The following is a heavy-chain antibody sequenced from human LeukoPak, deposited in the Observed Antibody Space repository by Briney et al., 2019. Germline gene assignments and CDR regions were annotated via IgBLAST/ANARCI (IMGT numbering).Heavy chain of an antibody. Sequence: GGSLRLSCAASGFTFRSFGMNWVRQAPGKGLEWVSGIYTNGRDTRYADSVKGRLTISRDNSKNTLYLQMHSLRVEDTAVYYCAHLVWEYVGGLDVWGQGTTVTVSS. D-gene: IGHD1-26*01. J-gene: IGHJ6*02. CDR1: GFTFRSFG. CDR2: IYTNGRDT. V-gene: IGHV3-23*05. CDR3: AHLVWEYVGGLDV.